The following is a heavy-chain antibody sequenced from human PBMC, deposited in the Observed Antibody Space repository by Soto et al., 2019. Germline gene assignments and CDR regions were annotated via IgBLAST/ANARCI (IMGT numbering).Heavy chain of an antibody. CDR3: ARENPLYYFDY. CDR1: GGSISSGGYS. J-gene: IGHJ4*02. V-gene: IGHV4-30-2*01. Sequence: SETLSLTCAVSGGSISSGGYSWSWIRQPPGKGLEWIGYIYHSGSTYYNPSLKSRVTISVDRSKNQFSLKLSSVTAADTAVYYCARENPLYYFDYWGQGTLVTVSS. D-gene: IGHD3-10*01. CDR2: IYHSGST.